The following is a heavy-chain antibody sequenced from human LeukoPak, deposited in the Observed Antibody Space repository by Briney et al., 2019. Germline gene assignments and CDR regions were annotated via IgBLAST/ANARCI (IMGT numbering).Heavy chain of an antibody. CDR3: VRGTKGTGWYYFEY. CDR2: IYTSGST. CDR1: GGSISSYY. V-gene: IGHV4-4*07. J-gene: IGHJ4*02. D-gene: IGHD6-19*01. Sequence: SETLSLTCAVSGGSISSYYWSWIRQPAGKGLEWVGRIYTSGSTNYNPSLKSRVTMSVDTSKNQFSLTLSSVTDADTALYYCVRGTKGTGWYYFEYWGQGTLVTVSS.